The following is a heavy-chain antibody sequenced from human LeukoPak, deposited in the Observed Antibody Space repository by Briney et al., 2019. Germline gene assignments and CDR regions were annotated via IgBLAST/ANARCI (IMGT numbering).Heavy chain of an antibody. CDR3: AKAVGDDYGYRYYFDY. J-gene: IGHJ4*02. CDR2: INPSGGST. CDR1: GYTFTNYY. V-gene: IGHV1-46*01. D-gene: IGHD3-10*01. Sequence: ASVKVSCKASGYTFTNYYMHWVRQAPGQGLEWMGTINPSGGSTSSAQRFQGRVTMTRDTSTSTIYMELSSLRPEDTAVYYCAKAVGDDYGYRYYFDYLGQGTLVTVSS.